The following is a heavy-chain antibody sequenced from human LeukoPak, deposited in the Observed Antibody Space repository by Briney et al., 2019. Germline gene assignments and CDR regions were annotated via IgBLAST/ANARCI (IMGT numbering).Heavy chain of an antibody. V-gene: IGHV4-59*01. D-gene: IGHD3-16*01. CDR1: GGSISSYY. J-gene: IGHJ4*02. CDR2: IYYSGST. Sequence: SETLSLTCTVSGGSISSYYWSWIWQPPGKGLEWIGYIYYSGSTNYNPSLKSRVTISVDTSKNQFSLKLSSVTAADTAVYYCARDRRGIPPYFDYWGQGTLVAVSS. CDR3: ARDRRGIPPYFDY.